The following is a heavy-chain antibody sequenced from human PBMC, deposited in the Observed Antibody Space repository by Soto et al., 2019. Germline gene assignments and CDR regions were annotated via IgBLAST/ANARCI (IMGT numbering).Heavy chain of an antibody. J-gene: IGHJ3*02. V-gene: IGHV1-3*01. CDR1: GYTFTSYA. Sequence: PSVKVSCKASGYTFTSYAMHWVRQAPGQRLEWMGWINAGNGNTKYSQKFQGRVTITRDTSASTAYMELSSLRSEDTAVYYCARELELGNDALAIWGQGTMVTVSS. CDR3: ARELELGNDALAI. D-gene: IGHD1-7*01. CDR2: INAGNGNT.